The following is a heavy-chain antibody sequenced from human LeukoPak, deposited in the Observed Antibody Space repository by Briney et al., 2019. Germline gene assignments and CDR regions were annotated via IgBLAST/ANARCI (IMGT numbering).Heavy chain of an antibody. CDR2: IYTSGST. J-gene: IGHJ5*02. Sequence: ASETLSLTCTVSGGSISSYYWSWIRQPAGKGLEWIGRIYTSGSTNYNPSLKSRVTMSVDTSKNQFSLNLSSVTPADTAVYYCARGIYSSGWYWLDPWGQGILVTVSS. D-gene: IGHD6-19*01. V-gene: IGHV4-4*07. CDR3: ARGIYSSGWYWLDP. CDR1: GGSISSYY.